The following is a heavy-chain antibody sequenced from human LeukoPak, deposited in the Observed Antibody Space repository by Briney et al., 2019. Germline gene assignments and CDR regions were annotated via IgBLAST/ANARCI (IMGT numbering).Heavy chain of an antibody. J-gene: IGHJ4*02. Sequence: GASVKVSCKASGYTFTNYYMHWVRQAPGQGLEWVGIINPSGGSTSYAQKFQGRVTMTRDTSTSTVYMELSSLRSEDTAVYYCARAGSITILRGVTGSQFDYWGQGTLVTVSS. CDR3: ARAGSITILRGVTGSQFDY. CDR1: GYTFTNYY. V-gene: IGHV1-46*01. CDR2: INPSGGST. D-gene: IGHD3-10*01.